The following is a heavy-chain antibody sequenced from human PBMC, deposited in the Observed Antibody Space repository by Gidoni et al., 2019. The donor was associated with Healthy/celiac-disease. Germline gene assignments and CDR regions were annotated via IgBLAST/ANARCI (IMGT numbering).Heavy chain of an antibody. CDR3: AREYEQQLAFDY. CDR1: GFTFSGHS. Sequence: EGKLVESGGGLVKPGGSLRLSCEASGFTFSGHSMNWVRQAPGKGLGGLSSISSIITYISYADSVKGRFTISRDNAKNSLYLQMNSLRAEDTAVYYCAREYEQQLAFDYWGQGTLVTVSS. V-gene: IGHV3-21*01. D-gene: IGHD6-13*01. J-gene: IGHJ4*02. CDR2: ISSIITYI.